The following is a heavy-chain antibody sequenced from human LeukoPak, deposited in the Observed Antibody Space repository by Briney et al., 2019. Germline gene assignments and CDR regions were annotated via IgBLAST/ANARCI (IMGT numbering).Heavy chain of an antibody. CDR2: ISAYNGNT. D-gene: IGHD3-9*01. Sequence: VASVKVSCKASGYTFTIYGISWVRQAPGQGLEWMGWISAYNGNTNYAQKLQGRVTMTTDTSTSTAYMELRSLRSDDTAVYYCARDQQYFDWLPRGHFDYWGQGTLVTVSS. J-gene: IGHJ4*02. CDR3: ARDQQYFDWLPRGHFDY. V-gene: IGHV1-18*01. CDR1: GYTFTIYG.